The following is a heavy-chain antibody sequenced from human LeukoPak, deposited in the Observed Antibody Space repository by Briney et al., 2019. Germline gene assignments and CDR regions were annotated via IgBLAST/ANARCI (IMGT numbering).Heavy chain of an antibody. CDR1: NGSISTTGYP. Sequence: SSETLSLTCTVSNGSISTTGYPWTWIRQRPGKGLEWLGYISDTGRTDYNPSLKGRVSMSIDTSKNHFSLRLNSVTAADTAVYFCARDQLGIGYYYYYGLDVWGQGTTVTVSS. V-gene: IGHV4-31*03. CDR2: ISDTGRT. J-gene: IGHJ6*02. CDR3: ARDQLGIGYYYYYGLDV. D-gene: IGHD7-27*01.